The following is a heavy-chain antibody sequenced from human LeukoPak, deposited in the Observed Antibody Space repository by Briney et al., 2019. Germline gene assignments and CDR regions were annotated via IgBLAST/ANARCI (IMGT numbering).Heavy chain of an antibody. Sequence: SGTPSLTCAVSGASISSNIWWSWVRQPPGKGLELIGKIHHSGSTNYNPSLKSRVTISVDKSKNQFSLKLSSVTAADTAVYYCASPILEWTGDAFDIWGQGTMVTVSS. V-gene: IGHV4-4*02. CDR1: GASISSNIW. J-gene: IGHJ3*02. CDR2: IHHSGST. D-gene: IGHD3-3*01. CDR3: ASPILEWTGDAFDI.